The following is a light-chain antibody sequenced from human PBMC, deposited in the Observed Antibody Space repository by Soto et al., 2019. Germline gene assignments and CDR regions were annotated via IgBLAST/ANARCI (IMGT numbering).Light chain of an antibody. CDR3: SSYTSSSTPYV. CDR1: SSDVGGYNY. J-gene: IGLJ1*01. CDR2: EVS. Sequence: QSALTQAASESGSPGQSITISWTGTSSDVGGYNYVSWYQQHPGKAPKLMIYEVSNRPSGVSNRFSGSKSGNTASLTISGLQAEDEADYYCSSYTSSSTPYVFGTGTKVTVL. V-gene: IGLV2-14*01.